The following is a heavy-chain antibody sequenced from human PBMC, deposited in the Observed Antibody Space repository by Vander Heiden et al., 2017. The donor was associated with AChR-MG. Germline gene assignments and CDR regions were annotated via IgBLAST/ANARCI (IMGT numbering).Heavy chain of an antibody. J-gene: IGHJ6*03. V-gene: IGHV1-69*01. CDR2: IIPIFGTA. D-gene: IGHD2-2*01. CDR1: GGTFSSYA. Sequence: EVKKPGSSVKVSCKASGGTFSSYAISWVRQAPGQGLEWMGGIIPIFGTANYAQKFQGRVTITADESTSTAYMELSSLRSEDTAVYYCARGVFFPDIVVVPAYYYYYMDVWGKGTTVTVSS. CDR3: ARGVFFPDIVVVPAYYYYYMDV.